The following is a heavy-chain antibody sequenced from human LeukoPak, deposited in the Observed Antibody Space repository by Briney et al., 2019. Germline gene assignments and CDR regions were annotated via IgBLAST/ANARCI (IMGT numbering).Heavy chain of an antibody. V-gene: IGHV1-3*01. J-gene: IGHJ6*02. CDR2: INAGNGDT. CDR3: ATWHPGVVANPLVSDGMDV. CDR1: GYTFITYA. Sequence: GASVKVSCKASGYTFITYAMHWVRQAPGQRLEWMGWINAGNGDTKYSQKFQGRVTMTEDTSTDTAYMELSSLRSEDTAVYYCATWHPGVVANPLVSDGMDVWGQGTTVTVSS. D-gene: IGHD2-15*01.